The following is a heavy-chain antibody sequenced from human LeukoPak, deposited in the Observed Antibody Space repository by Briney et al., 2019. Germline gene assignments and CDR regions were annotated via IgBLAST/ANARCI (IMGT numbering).Heavy chain of an antibody. CDR2: MNPNSGNT. V-gene: IGHV1-8*01. CDR3: ARGLGTGGPFTLYRLARIVGEDY. J-gene: IGHJ4*02. D-gene: IGHD3-16*01. CDR1: GYTFTSYD. Sequence: ASVKVSCKASGYTFTSYDINWERQATGQGLEWMGWMNPNSGNTGYAQKFQGRVTMTRNTSISTAYMELSSLRSEDTAVYYCARGLGTGGPFTLYRLARIVGEDYWGQGTLVTVSS.